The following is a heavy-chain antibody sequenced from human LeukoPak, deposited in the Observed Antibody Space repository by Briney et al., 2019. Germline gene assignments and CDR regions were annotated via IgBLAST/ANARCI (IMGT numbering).Heavy chain of an antibody. D-gene: IGHD5-12*01. CDR3: ARAGYDFFDY. CDR2: INSDGSST. CDR1: GFTFSSYW. V-gene: IGHV3-74*01. Sequence: GGSLRLSCAASGFTFSSYWMHWVRQAPGKGLVWVSHINSDGSSTSYADSVKGRFTISRDNTKNTLYLQMNSLRAEDTAVYYCARAGYDFFDYWGQGTLVTVSS. J-gene: IGHJ4*02.